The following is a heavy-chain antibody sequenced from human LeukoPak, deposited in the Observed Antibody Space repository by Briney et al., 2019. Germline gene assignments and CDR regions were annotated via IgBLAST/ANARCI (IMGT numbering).Heavy chain of an antibody. CDR1: GGSISSGGYS. CDR3: ARDLGYYGPRYGMDV. J-gene: IGHJ6*02. D-gene: IGHD3-10*01. CDR2: IHYSGST. Sequence: SETLSLTCAVSGGSISSGGYSWSWIRQPPGKGLEWIGYIHYSGSTNYSPSLKGRVTISVDTSKRQFSLNLTSVTAADTAVYYCARDLGYYGPRYGMDVWGQGTTVTVSS. V-gene: IGHV4-61*08.